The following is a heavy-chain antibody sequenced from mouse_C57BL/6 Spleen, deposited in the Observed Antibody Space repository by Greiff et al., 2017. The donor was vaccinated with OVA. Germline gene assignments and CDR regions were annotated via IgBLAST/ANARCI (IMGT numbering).Heavy chain of an antibody. V-gene: IGHV1-52*01. CDR1: GYTFTSYW. Sequence: QVQLKQPGAELVRPGSSVKLSCKASGYTFTSYWMHWVKQRPIQGLEWIGNIDPSDSETHYNQKFKDKATLTVDKSSSTAYMQLSSLTSEDSAVYYCARWGSSGYFDYWGQGTTLTVSS. J-gene: IGHJ2*01. CDR3: ARWGSSGYFDY. D-gene: IGHD3-2*02. CDR2: IDPSDSET.